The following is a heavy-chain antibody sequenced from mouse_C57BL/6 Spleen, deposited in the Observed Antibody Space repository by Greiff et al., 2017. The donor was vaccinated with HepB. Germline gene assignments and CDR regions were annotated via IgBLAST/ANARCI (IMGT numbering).Heavy chain of an antibody. D-gene: IGHD1-1*01. Sequence: EVQLQQSGPELVKPGASVKISCKASGYTFTDYYMNWVKQSHGKSLEWIGDINPNNGGTGYNQKFKGKATLTVDKSSSTAYMELRSLTSEDSAVYYCARANGRAYYFDYWGQGTTLTVSS. V-gene: IGHV1-26*01. J-gene: IGHJ2*01. CDR1: GYTFTDYY. CDR3: ARANGRAYYFDY. CDR2: INPNNGGT.